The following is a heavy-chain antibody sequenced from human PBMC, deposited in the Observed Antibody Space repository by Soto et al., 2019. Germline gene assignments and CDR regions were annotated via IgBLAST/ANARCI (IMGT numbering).Heavy chain of an antibody. V-gene: IGHV1-18*01. CDR2: ISAYNGNT. J-gene: IGHJ3*02. D-gene: IGHD2-15*01. CDR3: ARDYLAERFVVVVAASDAFDI. CDR1: GYTFTSYG. Sequence: GASVKVSCKASGYTFTSYGISWVRQAPGQGLEWMGWISAYNGNTNYAQKLQGRVTMTTDTSTSTAYMELRSLRSDDTAVYYCARDYLAERFVVVVAASDAFDIWGQGTMVTVSS.